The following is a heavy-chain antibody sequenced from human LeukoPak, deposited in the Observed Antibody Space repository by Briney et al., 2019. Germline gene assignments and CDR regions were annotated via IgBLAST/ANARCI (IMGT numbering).Heavy chain of an antibody. D-gene: IGHD3-10*01. J-gene: IGHJ4*02. CDR1: GFTFTNAW. CDR2: IRSQSNGGTT. CDR3: TFYGSGSFDY. V-gene: IGHV3-15*01. Sequence: GGSLRLPCAASGFTFTNAWMSWVRQAPGKGLEWVGRIRSQSNGGTTDYAAPVKGRFTISRDDSKNTLYLQMNSLKTEDTAVYYCTFYGSGSFDYWGQGTLVTVSS.